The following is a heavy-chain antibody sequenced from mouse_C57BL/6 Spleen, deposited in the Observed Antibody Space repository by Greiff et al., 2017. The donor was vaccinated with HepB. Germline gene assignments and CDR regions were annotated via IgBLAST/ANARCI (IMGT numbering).Heavy chain of an antibody. Sequence: QVQLQQPGAELVRPGPSVKLSCKASGYTFTSYWMHWVKQRPGQGLEWIGVIDPSDSYTNYNQKFKGKATLTVDTSSSTAYMQLSSLTSEDSAVYYCARHSGYVWYYAMDYWGQGTSVTVSS. CDR1: GYTFTSYW. J-gene: IGHJ4*01. CDR2: IDPSDSYT. V-gene: IGHV1-59*01. D-gene: IGHD3-2*02. CDR3: ARHSGYVWYYAMDY.